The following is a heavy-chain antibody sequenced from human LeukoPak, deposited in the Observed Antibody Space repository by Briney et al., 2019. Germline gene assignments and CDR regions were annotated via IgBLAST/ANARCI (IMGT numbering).Heavy chain of an antibody. CDR1: GFTFSSYW. CDR2: IKQDGSEK. V-gene: IGHV3-7*01. D-gene: IGHD3-3*01. CDR3: AREATTYYDFWSGYSDAFDI. J-gene: IGHJ3*02. Sequence: GGSLRLSCAASGFTFSSYWMSWVRQAPGKGLEWVANIKQDGSEKYYVDSVKGRFTISRDNAKNSLYLQINSLRAEDTAVYYCAREATTYYDFWSGYSDAFDIWGQGTMVTVSS.